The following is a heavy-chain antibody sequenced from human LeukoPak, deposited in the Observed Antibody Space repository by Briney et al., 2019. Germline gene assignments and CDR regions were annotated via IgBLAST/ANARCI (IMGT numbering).Heavy chain of an antibody. J-gene: IGHJ4*02. CDR3: ATGDYYDSSGYSSDLDY. CDR2: VDPEDGET. CDR1: GYTFTDYY. Sequence: VKISCKVSGYTFTDYYMHWVQQAPGKGLEWMGLVDPEDGETIYAEKFQGRVTITADTSTDTAYMELSSLRSEDTAVYCCATGDYYDSSGYSSDLDYWGQGTLVTVSS. V-gene: IGHV1-69-2*01. D-gene: IGHD3-22*01.